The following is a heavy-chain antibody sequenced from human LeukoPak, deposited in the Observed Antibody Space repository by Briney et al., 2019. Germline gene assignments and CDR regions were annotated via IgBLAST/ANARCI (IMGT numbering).Heavy chain of an antibody. V-gene: IGHV3-23*01. J-gene: IGHJ5*02. CDR3: AKDRIAAAGTDWFDP. D-gene: IGHD6-13*01. CDR1: GFTFSSYA. Sequence: PGGSLRLSCAASGFTFSSYAMHWVRRAPGKGLEWVSAISGSGGSTYYADSVKGRFTISRDNSKNTLYLQMNSLRAEDTAVYYCAKDRIAAAGTDWFDPWGQGTLVTVSS. CDR2: ISGSGGST.